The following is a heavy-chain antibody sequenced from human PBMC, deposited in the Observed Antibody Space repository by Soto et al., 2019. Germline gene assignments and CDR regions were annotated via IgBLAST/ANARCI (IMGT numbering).Heavy chain of an antibody. Sequence: QVQLQESGPGLVKPSQTLSLTCTVSGGSISSGDYYWSWIRQPPGKGLEWIGYIYYSGSTYYNPSLXXXVTIPVDTSKXXFXLXXSSVTAADTAVYYCXXXXXXXXXXXXXXXXXXXXVWGQGTTVTVSS. CDR1: GGSISSGDYY. CDR3: XXXXXXXXXXXXXXXXXXXXV. J-gene: IGHJ6*02. V-gene: IGHV4-30-4*01. CDR2: IYYSGST.